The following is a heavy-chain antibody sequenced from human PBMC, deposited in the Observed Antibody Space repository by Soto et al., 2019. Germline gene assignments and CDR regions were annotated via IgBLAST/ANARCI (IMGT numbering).Heavy chain of an antibody. J-gene: IGHJ6*02. V-gene: IGHV5-10-1*01. CDR1: GYSFTSYW. Sequence: GESLKISCKGSGYSFTSYWISWVRQMPGKGLEWMGRIDPSDSYTNYSPSFQGHVTISADKSISTAYLQWSSLKASDTAMYYCAKLAGYSSSWYYHYYGMDVWGQGTTVTVSS. CDR2: IDPSDSYT. D-gene: IGHD6-13*01. CDR3: AKLAGYSSSWYYHYYGMDV.